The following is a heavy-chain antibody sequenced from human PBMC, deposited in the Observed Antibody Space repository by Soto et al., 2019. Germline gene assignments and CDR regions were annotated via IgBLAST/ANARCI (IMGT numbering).Heavy chain of an antibody. V-gene: IGHV4-4*02. Sequence: SETLSVTCAVSGGCISSSNRWRWVRQHPGKGLEWIGEIYHSGSTNYNPSLKSRVTISVDKSKNQFSLKLSSVTAADTAVYYCVRVHKEAYYYDSSGRYYWGQGTLVTVSA. CDR1: GGCISSSNR. J-gene: IGHJ4*02. CDR3: VRVHKEAYYYDSSGRYY. CDR2: IYHSGST. D-gene: IGHD3-22*01.